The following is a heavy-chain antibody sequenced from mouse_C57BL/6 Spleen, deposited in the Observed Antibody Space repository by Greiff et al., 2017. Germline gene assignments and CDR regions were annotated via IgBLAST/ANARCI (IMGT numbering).Heavy chain of an antibody. J-gene: IGHJ3*01. CDR2: ISYDGSN. Sequence: EVKLQESGPGLVKPSQSLSLTCSVTGYSITSGYYWNWIRQFPGNKLEWMGYISYDGSNNYNPSLKNRISITRDTSKNQFFLKLNSVTTEDTATYYCAREEVYYSRAWFAYWGQGTLVTVSA. CDR3: AREEVYYSRAWFAY. V-gene: IGHV3-6*01. CDR1: GYSITSGYY. D-gene: IGHD2-5*01.